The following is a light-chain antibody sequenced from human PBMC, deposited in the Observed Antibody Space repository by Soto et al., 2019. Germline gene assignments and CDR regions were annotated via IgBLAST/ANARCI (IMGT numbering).Light chain of an antibody. CDR1: NSDVGNYDL. J-gene: IGLJ1*01. CDR2: XXX. Sequence: ALTQPASVSGSPGQSITISCTGTNSDVGNYDLVSWYRQHPGKAPTLMIYXXXXRXSGVXTRFSGSKSGNTASLTVYGLQAEDEADYYCCSFAGSNTHVYGTGTKVTVL. CDR3: CSFAGSNTHV. V-gene: IGLV2-23*01.